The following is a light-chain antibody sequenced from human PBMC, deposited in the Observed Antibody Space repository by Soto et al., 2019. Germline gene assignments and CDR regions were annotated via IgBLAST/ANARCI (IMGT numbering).Light chain of an antibody. Sequence: EIVFTQSPGPLSLSPGERAPLSCRASQSVSSYLAWYQQKPGQAPRLLIYDASNRATGIPARFSGSGSGTDFTLTISSLEPEDFAVYYCQQRSNWPVTFGQGTRLEIK. CDR1: QSVSSY. CDR2: DAS. J-gene: IGKJ5*01. V-gene: IGKV3-11*01. CDR3: QQRSNWPVT.